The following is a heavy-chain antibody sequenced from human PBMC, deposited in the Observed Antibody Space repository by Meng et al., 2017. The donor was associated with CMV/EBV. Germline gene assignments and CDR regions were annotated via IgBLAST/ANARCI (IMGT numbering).Heavy chain of an antibody. Sequence: VQLVGSGGGLVRPGGSLRLSCADSGFTFSDYWMHWVRQAPGEGPVWVSRIDTDGTVTSYAESVRGRFTISRDNSKNTLYLQMNDLRAGDSGVYYCVRDLVGNRDSWGHGTLVTVSS. CDR1: GFTFSDYW. CDR2: IDTDGTVT. D-gene: IGHD1-14*01. CDR3: VRDLVGNRDS. J-gene: IGHJ5*01. V-gene: IGHV3-74*03.